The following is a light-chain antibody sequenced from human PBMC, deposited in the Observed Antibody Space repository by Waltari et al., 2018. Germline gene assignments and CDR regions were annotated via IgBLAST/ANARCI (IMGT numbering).Light chain of an antibody. J-gene: IGKJ1*01. V-gene: IGKV2-30*01. CDR1: QTLIYTDGNTY. CDR3: MQGTHWPWT. Sequence: DVVMTQSPPSLPVPLAPPPSPSCRSSQTLIYTDGNTYLSWFLQRPGQSPRRLIYKVSDRDPGVPDRFRGSGSGTDFTLRIKKVEAEDVGVYYCMQGTHWPWTFGQGTKMEIE. CDR2: KVS.